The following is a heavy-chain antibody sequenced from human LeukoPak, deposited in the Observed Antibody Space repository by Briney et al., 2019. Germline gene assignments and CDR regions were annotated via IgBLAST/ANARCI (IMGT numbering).Heavy chain of an antibody. CDR3: ARRSPDCGGDCYDDY. CDR1: GYSFTSYA. CDR2: IIPIFGTA. V-gene: IGHV1-69*13. Sequence: SVKVSCKASGYSFTSYAISWVRQAPGQGLEWMGGIIPIFGTANYAQKFQGRVTITADESTSTAYMELSSLRSEDTAVYYCARRSPDCGGDCYDDYWGQGTLVTVSS. D-gene: IGHD2-21*02. J-gene: IGHJ4*02.